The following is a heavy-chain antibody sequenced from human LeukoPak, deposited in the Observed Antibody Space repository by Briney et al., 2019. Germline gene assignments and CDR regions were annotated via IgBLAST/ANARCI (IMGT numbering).Heavy chain of an antibody. CDR1: GFTFSSYG. D-gene: IGHD3-22*01. CDR3: AKAQSSAYYYDSSGYYFDY. V-gene: IGHV3-23*01. CDR2: ISGSGGST. Sequence: GGTLRLSCAASGFTFSSYGMSWVRQAPGKGLEWVSAISGSGGSTYYADSVKGRFTISRDNSKNSLYLQMNSLRAEDTALYYCAKAQSSAYYYDSSGYYFDYWGQGTLVTVSS. J-gene: IGHJ4*02.